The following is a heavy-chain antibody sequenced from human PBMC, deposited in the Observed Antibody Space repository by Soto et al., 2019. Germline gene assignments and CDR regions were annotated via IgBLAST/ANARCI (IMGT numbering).Heavy chain of an antibody. J-gene: IGHJ6*02. CDR2: IDHSGSA. CDR1: RGSFNSYS. CDR3: ARGLRYSGMDV. Sequence: PSETLSLTCAVHRGSFNSYSWTWIRQPPGKGLEWIGEIDHSGSATYNPSLKSRIIMSVDTSKNQFSLNVSSMTAADTAVYYCARGLRYSGMDVWGQGTTVTVS. V-gene: IGHV4-34*01.